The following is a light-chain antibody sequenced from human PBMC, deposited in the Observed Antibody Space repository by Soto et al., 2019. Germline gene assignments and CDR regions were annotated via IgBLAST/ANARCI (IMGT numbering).Light chain of an antibody. CDR2: RNN. V-gene: IGLV1-47*01. CDR1: SSNIGSNY. CDR3: ASWDDTLSGVV. J-gene: IGLJ3*02. Sequence: QSVLTQPPSASGTPGQTVTISCSGSSSNIGSNYVYWYQQFPGTAPKLLIYRNNLRPSGVPDRFSGSKSGTSASLAISGLRSEDEADYYCASWDDTLSGVVFGGGTKVTVL.